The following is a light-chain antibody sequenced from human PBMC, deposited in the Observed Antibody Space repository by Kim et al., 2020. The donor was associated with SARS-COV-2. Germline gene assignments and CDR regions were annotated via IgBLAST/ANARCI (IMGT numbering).Light chain of an antibody. CDR2: SNN. J-gene: IGLJ2*01. CDR1: SSNIGSNT. CDR3: AAWDDSLNAVV. V-gene: IGLV1-44*01. Sequence: GQRVTIPCSGSSSNIGSNTVNWYQQLPGTAPKLLIYSNNQRPSGVPDRFSGSKSGTSASLAISGLQSEDEADYYCAAWDDSLNAVVFGGGTQLTVL.